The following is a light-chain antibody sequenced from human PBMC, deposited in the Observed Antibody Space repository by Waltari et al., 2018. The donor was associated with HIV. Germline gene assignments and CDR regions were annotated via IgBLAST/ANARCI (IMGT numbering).Light chain of an antibody. CDR3: QQYNKWSRGT. Sequence: VVMTQSPATLSVSPGERAPLSCRASQSVSSYLAWYQQKPGQAPRLLIYGASTRATGIPSRFVGSGSGTDFTLTISSLQSEDFAVYFCQQYNKWSRGTFGGGTKVEVK. CDR1: QSVSSY. J-gene: IGKJ4*01. V-gene: IGKV3D-15*01. CDR2: GAS.